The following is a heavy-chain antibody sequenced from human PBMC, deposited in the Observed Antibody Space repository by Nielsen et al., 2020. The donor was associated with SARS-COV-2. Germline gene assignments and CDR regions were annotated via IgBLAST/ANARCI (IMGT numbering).Heavy chain of an antibody. Sequence: GESLKISCVASGFPFSSHWMHWVRQVPGKGLLWLSRINNDGSSTSYADSVKGRFTISRDNAKNTLWLEMNSLRVDDTAVYYCVGDTGGRWGELWGQGTLVTVSS. CDR1: GFPFSSHW. D-gene: IGHD2-15*01. CDR2: INNDGSST. V-gene: IGHV3-74*01. CDR3: VGDTGGRWGEL. J-gene: IGHJ4*02.